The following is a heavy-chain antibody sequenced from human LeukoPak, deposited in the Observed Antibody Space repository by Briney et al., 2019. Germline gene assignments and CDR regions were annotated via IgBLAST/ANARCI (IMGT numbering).Heavy chain of an antibody. D-gene: IGHD3-16*01. CDR3: ARGGVLKSVDY. CDR1: GGFISGHY. CDR2: IYNSGST. Sequence: PSETLSLTCTVSGGFISGHYWTWIRQPPGKGLEWIGYIYNSGSTKYSPSLKSRVTISVDTSKNQFSLKLSSVTAADTAVYCCARGGVLKSVDYWGQGTLVAVSS. J-gene: IGHJ4*02. V-gene: IGHV4-59*11.